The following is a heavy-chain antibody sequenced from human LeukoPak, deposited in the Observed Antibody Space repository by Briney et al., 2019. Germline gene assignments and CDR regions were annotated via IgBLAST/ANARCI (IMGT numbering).Heavy chain of an antibody. CDR1: GGSISSYY. V-gene: IGHV4-4*07. J-gene: IGHJ4*02. Sequence: PSETLSLTCTVSGGSISSYYWSWIRQPAGKGLEWIGHIYNSGSTNYNPSLKGRVTMSVATSKNQFSLHLSSVTAADTAVYYCASTERCSTTCPLDYWGQGILVTVSS. CDR3: ASTERCSTTCPLDY. CDR2: IYNSGST. D-gene: IGHD2-2*01.